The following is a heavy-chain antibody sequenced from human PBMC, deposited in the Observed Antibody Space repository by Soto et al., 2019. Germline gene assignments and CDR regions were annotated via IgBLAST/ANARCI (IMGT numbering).Heavy chain of an antibody. CDR3: ARGLIPSYYYDSSGPVVPSY. D-gene: IGHD3-22*01. Sequence: ASVKVSCKASGYTFTSYDINWVRQATGQGLEWMGWMNPNSGNTGYAQKFQGRVTMTRNTSISTAYMELSSLRSEDTAVYYCARGLIPSYYYDSSGPVVPSYWGQGTLVTVSS. CDR2: MNPNSGNT. V-gene: IGHV1-8*01. J-gene: IGHJ4*02. CDR1: GYTFTSYD.